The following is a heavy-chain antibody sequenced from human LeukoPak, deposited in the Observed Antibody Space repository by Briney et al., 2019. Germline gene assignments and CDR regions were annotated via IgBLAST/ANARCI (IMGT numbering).Heavy chain of an antibody. Sequence: GGPLGLSCAASGFMFKSYAMSWVRRAPGKGLEWVSGINGRGNNTNYADSVKGRFTISRDNSNNTVCLHLNGLTFEDTAIYFWAKDIFSSVGIPDYWGQGTLVTVSS. CDR3: AKDIFSSVGIPDY. V-gene: IGHV3-23*01. D-gene: IGHD1-26*01. J-gene: IGHJ4*02. CDR1: GFMFKSYA. CDR2: INGRGNNT.